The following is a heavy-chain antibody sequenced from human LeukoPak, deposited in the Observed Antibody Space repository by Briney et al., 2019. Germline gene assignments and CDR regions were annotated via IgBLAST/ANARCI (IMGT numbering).Heavy chain of an antibody. CDR3: ARDGSGSDHHFDY. V-gene: IGHV3-33*08. J-gene: IGHJ4*02. Sequence: PGGSLRLPCAASGFTFSSYGMHWVRQAPGKGLEWVAFVWYDGNNNYHADSVKGRFTIYRDNSMNTLYLQMNSLKAEDTAVYYCARDGSGSDHHFDYWGQGTLVTVSS. CDR2: VWYDGNNN. CDR1: GFTFSSYG. D-gene: IGHD3-10*01.